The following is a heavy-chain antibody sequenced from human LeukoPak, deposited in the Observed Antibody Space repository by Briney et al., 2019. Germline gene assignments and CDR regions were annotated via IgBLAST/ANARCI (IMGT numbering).Heavy chain of an antibody. Sequence: SVKVSCKASGGTFSSYAISWVRQAPGQGLEWMGRIIPILGIANYAQKFQGRVTITADKSTSTAYIELSSLRSEDTAVYYCARDGDYYDSSVSDYWGQGTLVTV. CDR3: ARDGDYYDSSVSDY. V-gene: IGHV1-69*04. J-gene: IGHJ4*02. D-gene: IGHD3-22*01. CDR1: GGTFSSYA. CDR2: IIPILGIA.